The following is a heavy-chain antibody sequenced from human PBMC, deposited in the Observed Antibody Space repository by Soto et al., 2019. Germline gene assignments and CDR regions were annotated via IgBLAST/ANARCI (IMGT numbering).Heavy chain of an antibody. Sequence: EVQLVESGGGLVQPGGSLRLSCAASGFTFSSYWMHWVRQVPGKGLVWVSRIHFDGSTTHYADSVKGRFTISRDNAKNTLSLQMNRLGAEDTAVYYCARDAYISGYYQFYHRGQGTLVTVSS. CDR3: ARDAYISGYYQFYH. CDR1: GFTFSSYW. CDR2: IHFDGSTT. J-gene: IGHJ4*02. V-gene: IGHV3-74*01. D-gene: IGHD6-19*01.